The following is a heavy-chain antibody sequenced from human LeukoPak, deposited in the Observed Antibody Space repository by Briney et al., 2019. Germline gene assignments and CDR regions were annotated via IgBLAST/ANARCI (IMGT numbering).Heavy chain of an antibody. V-gene: IGHV5-51*01. CDR3: ARTAVDYYDSSGYRP. J-gene: IGHJ4*02. Sequence: GESLQISCQGSGYRFTSYWIGWVRPMPGKGLEWMGIIYPGDSDTRYSPSFQGQVTISADKSISTAYLQWSSLKASDTAMYYCARTAVDYYDSSGYRPWGQGTLVTVSS. CDR1: GYRFTSYW. D-gene: IGHD3-22*01. CDR2: IYPGDSDT.